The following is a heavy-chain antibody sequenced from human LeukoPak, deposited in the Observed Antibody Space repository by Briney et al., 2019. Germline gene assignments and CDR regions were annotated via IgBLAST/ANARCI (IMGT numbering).Heavy chain of an antibody. CDR1: AVTFSSYA. V-gene: IGHV3-23*01. CDR3: AKVQPGTSHYYGMDV. J-gene: IGHJ6*02. Sequence: GGSLRLSCAASAVTFSSYAMSWVRQAPGKGLEWVSAISGSGGSTYYADSVKGRFTISRDNSKNTLYLQMNSLRAEDTAVYYCAKVQPGTSHYYGMDVWGQGTTVTVSS. D-gene: IGHD2-2*01. CDR2: ISGSGGST.